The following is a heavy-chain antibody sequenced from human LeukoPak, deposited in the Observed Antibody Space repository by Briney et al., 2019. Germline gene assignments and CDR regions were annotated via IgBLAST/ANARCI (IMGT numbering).Heavy chain of an antibody. D-gene: IGHD3-22*01. V-gene: IGHV3-48*03. J-gene: IGHJ6*02. Sequence: PGGSLRLSCAASGFTFRSYEMNWVRQAPGKGLEWVSYISSSGSTIYYADSVKGRFTISRDNAKNSLYLQMNSLRAEDTAVYYCARVPGYYDSSGYRPLPYYYYGMDVWGQGTTVTVSS. CDR3: ARVPGYYDSSGYRPLPYYYYGMDV. CDR2: ISSSGSTI. CDR1: GFTFRSYE.